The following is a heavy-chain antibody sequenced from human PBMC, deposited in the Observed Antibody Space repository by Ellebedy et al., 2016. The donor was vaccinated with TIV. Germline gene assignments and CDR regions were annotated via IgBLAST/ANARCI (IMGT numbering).Heavy chain of an antibody. CDR1: ESFYR. D-gene: IGHD6-13*01. V-gene: IGHV3-74*01. Sequence: GESLKISCVASESFYRMNWVRQAPGKGLVWVSLITSDGSDTRYADSVKGRFTISRDNAKNTLYLQMNGLRAEDTAVYYCAREFWYPASWGQGTLVTVSS. J-gene: IGHJ4*02. CDR3: AREFWYPAS. CDR2: ITSDGSDT.